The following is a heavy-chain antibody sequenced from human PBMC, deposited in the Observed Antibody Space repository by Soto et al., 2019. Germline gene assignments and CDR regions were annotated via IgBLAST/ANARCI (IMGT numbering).Heavy chain of an antibody. J-gene: IGHJ6*02. CDR2: IYDSGST. Sequence: NPSETLSLTCTVSGGSISSSSYYWGWIRQPPGQGLEWIGSIYDSGSTYYNPSLKSRVTISVDTSKNQFSLKLSSVTAADTAVYYCARHARIAVADNLNYYYYYGMDVWGQGTTVTVSS. CDR3: ARHARIAVADNLNYYYYYGMDV. V-gene: IGHV4-39*01. CDR1: GGSISSSSYY. D-gene: IGHD6-19*01.